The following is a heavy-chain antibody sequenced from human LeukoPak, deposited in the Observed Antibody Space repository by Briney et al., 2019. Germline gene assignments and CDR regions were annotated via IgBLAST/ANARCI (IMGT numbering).Heavy chain of an antibody. J-gene: IGHJ3*02. V-gene: IGHV3-23*01. Sequence: GGSLRHSSAPSLFTLCTYTLTCVRHTPEKGLGRVSRISGTLPYSSGTDHADSVYVRFTISRDNYKDTLFLQMNSLRADDTALYYCARAVGYGFGWGYGFDIWGQGTMVTVSS. D-gene: IGHD2-8*02. CDR2: ISGTLPYSSGT. CDR3: ARAVGYGFGWGYGFDI. CDR1: LFTLCTYT.